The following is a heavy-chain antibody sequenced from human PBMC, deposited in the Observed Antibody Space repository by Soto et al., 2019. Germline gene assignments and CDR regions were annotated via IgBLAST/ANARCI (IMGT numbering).Heavy chain of an antibody. J-gene: IGHJ5*02. CDR3: SRDVSCSGGSCYPNDWFDP. CDR2: VDDSGTT. V-gene: IGHV4-61*08. Sequence: SETLSLTCTVSGGSISSGGYYWSWIRQHPGKGLEWIGYVDDSGTTNYNPSLRSRVTISVDTSTNQFSLKLSSVIAADTAVYYCSRDVSCSGGSCYPNDWFDPWGQGTLVTVSS. CDR1: GGSISSGGYY. D-gene: IGHD2-15*01.